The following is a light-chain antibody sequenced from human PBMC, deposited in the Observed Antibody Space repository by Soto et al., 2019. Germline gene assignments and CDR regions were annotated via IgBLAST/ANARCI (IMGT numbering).Light chain of an antibody. CDR3: CSYAGSYTWV. J-gene: IGLJ3*02. CDR1: SSDVGGYNY. V-gene: IGLV2-11*01. CDR2: DVS. Sequence: QSVLTQPSSVSGSPGQSVTISCTGTSSDVGGYNYVSWYQQHPGKAPKLMIYDVSKRPSGVPDRFSGSKSGNTASLTISGLQAEYEADYYCCSYAGSYTWVFGGGTKLTVL.